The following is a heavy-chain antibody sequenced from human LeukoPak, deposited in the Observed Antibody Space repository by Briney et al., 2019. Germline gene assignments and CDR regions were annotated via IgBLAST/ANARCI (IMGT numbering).Heavy chain of an antibody. CDR1: GGSISSYY. CDR3: ARQVRGGPLGY. J-gene: IGHJ4*02. Sequence: SETLSLTCTVSGGSISSYYWSWIRQPPGKGLEWIGYIYYSGSTNYNPSLKSRVTISVDTSKNQFSLKLSSVTAADTAVYYCARQVRGGPLGYWGQGTLVTVSS. CDR2: IYYSGST. D-gene: IGHD1-1*01. V-gene: IGHV4-59*08.